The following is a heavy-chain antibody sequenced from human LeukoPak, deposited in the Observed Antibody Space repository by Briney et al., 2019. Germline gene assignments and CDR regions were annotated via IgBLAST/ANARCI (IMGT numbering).Heavy chain of an antibody. V-gene: IGHV4-59*01. CDR2: IYYSGST. Sequence: SETLSLTCTVSGGSISSYHWSWIRQPPGKGLEWIGYIYYSGSTNYNPSLKSRVTISVDTSRNQFSLNLTSVTAADTATYYCARETMLAGFASGLGFNYWGQGILVIVSS. D-gene: IGHD6-19*01. CDR1: GGSISSYH. CDR3: ARETMLAGFASGLGFNY. J-gene: IGHJ4*02.